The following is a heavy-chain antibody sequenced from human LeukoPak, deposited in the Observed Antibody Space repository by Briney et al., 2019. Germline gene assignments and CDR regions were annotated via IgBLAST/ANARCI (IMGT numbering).Heavy chain of an antibody. CDR3: ARGGPYSSGWYGLGNWFDP. Sequence: SETLSLTCAVSGGSISSSNWWSWVRQPPGKGLEWIGEIYHSGSTNYNPSLKSRVTISVDTSKNQFSLKLSSVTAADTAVYYCARGGPYSSGWYGLGNWFDPWGQGTLVTVSS. D-gene: IGHD6-19*01. J-gene: IGHJ5*02. CDR1: GGSISSSNW. CDR2: IYHSGST. V-gene: IGHV4-4*02.